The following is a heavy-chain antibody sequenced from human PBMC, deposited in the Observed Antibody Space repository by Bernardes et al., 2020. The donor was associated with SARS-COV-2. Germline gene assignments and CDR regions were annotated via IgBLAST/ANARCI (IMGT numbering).Heavy chain of an antibody. CDR1: GFTFGTCG. V-gene: IGHV3-30*03. CDR2: ISYAGNYN. D-gene: IGHD2-8*01. CDR3: GGVDRGGLLMVFSPVEF. Sequence: GGSLRLSCAATGFTFGTCGMHWVRRAPGKGLEWVALISYAGNYNAYADSVKGRFTISRDNSEETVYLQMHSLIPDDTAVYYCGGVDRGGLLMVFSPVEFWGPGTLVTVSS. J-gene: IGHJ4*02.